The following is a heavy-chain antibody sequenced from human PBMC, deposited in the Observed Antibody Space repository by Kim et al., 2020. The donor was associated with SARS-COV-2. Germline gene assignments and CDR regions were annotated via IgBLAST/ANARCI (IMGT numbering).Heavy chain of an antibody. J-gene: IGHJ5*02. CDR2: FDPEDGET. V-gene: IGHV1-24*01. D-gene: IGHD4-4*01. CDR1: GYTLTELS. CDR3: ATSPAAVTPPPWFDP. Sequence: ASVKVSCKVSGYTLTELSMHWVRQAPGKGLEWMGGFDPEDGETIYAQQFQGRVTMTEDTSTDTAYMELSSLRSEDTAVYYCATSPAAVTPPPWFDPWAQGTLVTVSS.